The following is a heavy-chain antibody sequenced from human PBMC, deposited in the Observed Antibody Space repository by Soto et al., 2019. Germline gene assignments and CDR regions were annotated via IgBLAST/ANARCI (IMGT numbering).Heavy chain of an antibody. CDR2: ISLDGSEK. D-gene: IGHD1-1*01. Sequence: EGQLVESGGGLVQPGGSLRLSCQVSGLTFRSYWTTWVRRAPGKGLEWVANISLDGSEKYYVDAVKGRVTLSRDNAKNSLGLDLRALRANDTAVYFCARGAMAGNEVPGAWGRGTLVTVSS. CDR1: GLTFRSYW. V-gene: IGHV3-7*05. J-gene: IGHJ5*02. CDR3: ARGAMAGNEVPGA.